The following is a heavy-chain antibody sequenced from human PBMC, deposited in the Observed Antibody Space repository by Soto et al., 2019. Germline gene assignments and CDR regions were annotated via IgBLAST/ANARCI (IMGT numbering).Heavy chain of an antibody. CDR3: ARDLYYDFWSGYYAIDAFDI. CDR2: ISSSSSYM. V-gene: IGHV3-21*01. Sequence: LXLSCAASGFTFSSYIMNWVRQAPGKGLEWVSSISSSSSYMYYADSVKGRFTISRDNAKNSLCLQMNSLRAEDTAVYYCARDLYYDFWSGYYAIDAFDIWGQGTMVTVSS. D-gene: IGHD3-3*01. CDR1: GFTFSSYI. J-gene: IGHJ3*02.